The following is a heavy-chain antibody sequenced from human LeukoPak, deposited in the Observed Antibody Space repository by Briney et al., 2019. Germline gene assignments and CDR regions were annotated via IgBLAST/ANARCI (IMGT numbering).Heavy chain of an antibody. J-gene: IGHJ5*02. CDR1: GFPFSSYW. CDR3: ARDAKWFDP. CDR2: IKEDGSEK. V-gene: IGHV3-7*03. Sequence: GGSLRLSCVASGFPFSSYWMTWVRQAPGKGLEWVANIKEDGSEKNCVDSVKGRFTISRDNAKNSLYLQMNSLRAEDTAVYYCARDAKWFDPWGQGTLVTVSS.